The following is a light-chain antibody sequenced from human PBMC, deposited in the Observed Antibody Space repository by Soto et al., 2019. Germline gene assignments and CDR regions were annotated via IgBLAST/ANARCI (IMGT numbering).Light chain of an antibody. CDR1: SSDVGGYNY. J-gene: IGLJ1*01. CDR2: DVS. V-gene: IGLV2-11*01. CDR3: CSYAGIYV. Sequence: QSVLTQPRSWTGSPGQSVTISCTGTSSDVGGYNYVSRYQQHPGKAPKLMIYDVSKRPSGVPDRFSGSKSGNTASLTISGLQAEDEADYYCCSYAGIYVFGTGTKVTVL.